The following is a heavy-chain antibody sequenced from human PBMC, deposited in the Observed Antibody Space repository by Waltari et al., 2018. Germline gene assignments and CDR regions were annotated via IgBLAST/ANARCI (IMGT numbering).Heavy chain of an antibody. Sequence: QVQLVQSGAEVKKPGSSVKVSCKASGGTFSSYTIRWVRQVPGHGLEWMGRIIPILGLANYAQKFQGRVTITADKFTSTAYMELSSLRSEDTAVYYCARSSEVEMTTIGADYFDYWGQGTLVTVSS. CDR3: ARSSEVEMTTIGADYFDY. CDR1: GGTFSSYT. D-gene: IGHD4-4*01. V-gene: IGHV1-69*02. CDR2: IIPILGLA. J-gene: IGHJ4*02.